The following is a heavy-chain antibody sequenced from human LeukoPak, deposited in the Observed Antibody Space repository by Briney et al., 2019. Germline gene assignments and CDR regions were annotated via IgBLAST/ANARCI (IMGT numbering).Heavy chain of an antibody. V-gene: IGHV3-23*01. CDR1: GFTFGSSP. CDR3: AKGSLGSWYFFDS. D-gene: IGHD6-13*01. J-gene: IGHJ4*02. Sequence: QAGGSLRLSCAASGFTFGSSPMSWVRQAPGKGPEWVTTLSRNGHDTYYADSVKGRFTIFRDNSKNTLYLQMNSLRAEDTAVYYCAKGSLGSWYFFDSWGQGALVTVSS. CDR2: LSRNGHDT.